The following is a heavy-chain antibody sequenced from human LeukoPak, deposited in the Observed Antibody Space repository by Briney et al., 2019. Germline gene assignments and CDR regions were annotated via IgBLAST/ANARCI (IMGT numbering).Heavy chain of an antibody. J-gene: IGHJ4*02. CDR1: GYTFTSNS. D-gene: IGHD3-16*02. Sequence: ASVKVSCKASGYTFTSNSINWVRQAPGQGLEWMGWISTNTGNPTYAQGFTGRFVFSMDTSVSTAYLEISSLKAEDTAVYYCARAVTFGGVIVPYFDYWGQGTLVTVSS. V-gene: IGHV7-4-1*02. CDR2: ISTNTGNP. CDR3: ARAVTFGGVIVPYFDY.